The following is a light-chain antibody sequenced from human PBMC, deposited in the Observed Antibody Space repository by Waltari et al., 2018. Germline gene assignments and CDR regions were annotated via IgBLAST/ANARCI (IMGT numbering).Light chain of an antibody. Sequence: DIQMTQYPSTLSASVGDRVTITCRASQSISTWLAWYHQKPGKAPNLLIYKAAALESGVPSSFSGSGSATDFTLTIISLQADDFATYYCQQYNTFPWTFGQGTRVEIK. CDR1: QSISTW. V-gene: IGKV1-5*03. CDR3: QQYNTFPWT. CDR2: KAA. J-gene: IGKJ1*01.